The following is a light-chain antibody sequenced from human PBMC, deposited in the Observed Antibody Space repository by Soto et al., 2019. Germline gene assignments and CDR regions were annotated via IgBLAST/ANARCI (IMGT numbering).Light chain of an antibody. CDR1: QGINRW. J-gene: IGKJ5*01. CDR2: TTS. CDR3: QQANTFPIT. V-gene: IGKV1-12*01. Sequence: DIQMTQSPSFVSASVGDRVTVTCRASQGINRWLAWYQQKPGKAPKLLIYTTSTLASGVPSRFSGSGSGTDFTLTISSLQPEDFATYYCQQANTFPITFGQGTRLEIK.